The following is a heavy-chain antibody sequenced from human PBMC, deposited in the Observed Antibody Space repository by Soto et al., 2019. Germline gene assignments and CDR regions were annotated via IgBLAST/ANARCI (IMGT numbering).Heavy chain of an antibody. J-gene: IGHJ4*02. CDR3: ARDYGDQYFDY. Sequence: QVQLVESGGGLVKPGSSLSPSLPASGSTLGTYAMTWVHQAPGKGLEWVAVISYDGSNKYYADSVKGRFTISRDNSKNTLYLQMNSLRAEDTAVYYCARDYGDQYFDYWGQGTLVTVSS. CDR2: ISYDGSNK. CDR1: GSTLGTYA. D-gene: IGHD4-17*01. V-gene: IGHV3-30-3*01.